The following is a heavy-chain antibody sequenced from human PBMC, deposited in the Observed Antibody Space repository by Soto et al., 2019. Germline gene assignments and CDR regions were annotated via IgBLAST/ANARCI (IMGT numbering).Heavy chain of an antibody. CDR2: ISYDGSNK. D-gene: IGHD6-6*01. V-gene: IGHV3-30*18. Sequence: GGSLRLSCAASGFTFSSYGMHWVRQAPGKGLEWVAVISYDGSNKYYADSVKGRFTISRDNSKNTLYLQMNSLRAEDTALYYCAKDREGSSSPLVDYWGQGTLVTVSS. CDR3: AKDREGSSSPLVDY. J-gene: IGHJ4*02. CDR1: GFTFSSYG.